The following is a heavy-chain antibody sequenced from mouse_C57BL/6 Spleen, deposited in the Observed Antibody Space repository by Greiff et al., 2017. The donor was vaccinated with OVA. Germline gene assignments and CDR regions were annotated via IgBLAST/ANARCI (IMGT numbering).Heavy chain of an antibody. CDR2: IWSGGST. CDR3: ARRGDYDVDYAMDY. D-gene: IGHD2-4*01. J-gene: IGHJ4*01. CDR1: GFSLTSYG. V-gene: IGHV2-2*01. Sequence: QVQLKESGPGLVQPSQSLSITCTVSGFSLTSYGVHWVRQSPGKGLEWLGVIWSGGSTDYNAAFISRLSISKDNSKSQVFFKMNSLQADDTAIYYCARRGDYDVDYAMDYWGQGTSVTVSS.